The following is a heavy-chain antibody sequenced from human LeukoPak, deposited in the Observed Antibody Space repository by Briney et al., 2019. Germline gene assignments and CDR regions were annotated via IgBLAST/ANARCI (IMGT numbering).Heavy chain of an antibody. CDR3: AKDNRRHYTSGPNPDSLH. CDR1: GFIFNNYA. Sequence: SLSLSCAGSGFIFNNYAMRWVRQPPGKGLGWVSGISWNSGSIDYADSVKGRFTISRDNAKNSLYLQMNSLRVEDTAFYYCAKDNRRHYTSGPNPDSLHWGQGALVTVSS. CDR2: ISWNSGSI. V-gene: IGHV3-9*01. J-gene: IGHJ4*02. D-gene: IGHD6-19*01.